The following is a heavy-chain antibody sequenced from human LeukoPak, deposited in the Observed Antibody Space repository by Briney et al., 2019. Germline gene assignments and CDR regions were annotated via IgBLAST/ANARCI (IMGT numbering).Heavy chain of an antibody. V-gene: IGHV4-34*01. D-gene: IGHD2-2*01. Sequence: SETLSLTCAVHGGSFSGYYWSWIRQPPGKGLEWIGEINHSGSTNYNPSLKSRVTISVDTSKNQFSLKLSSVTAADTAVYYCVRGHGTSRFSSPVPWGQGTLVTVSS. CDR3: VRGHGTSRFSSPVP. CDR1: GGSFSGYY. J-gene: IGHJ5*02. CDR2: INHSGST.